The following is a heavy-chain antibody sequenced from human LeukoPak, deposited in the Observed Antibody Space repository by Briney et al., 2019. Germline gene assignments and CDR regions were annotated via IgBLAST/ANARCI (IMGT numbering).Heavy chain of an antibody. J-gene: IGHJ4*02. CDR3: AKDRSGPYCGGDCYENGLDY. D-gene: IGHD2-21*02. CDR2: IRYDGSNK. CDR1: GFTFSSYG. Sequence: GGSLRLSCAASGFTFSSYGMHWVRQAPGKGLEWVAFIRYDGSNKYYADSVKGRFTISRDNSKNTLYLQMNSLRAEDTAVYYCAKDRSGPYCGGDCYENGLDYWGQGTLVTVSS. V-gene: IGHV3-30*02.